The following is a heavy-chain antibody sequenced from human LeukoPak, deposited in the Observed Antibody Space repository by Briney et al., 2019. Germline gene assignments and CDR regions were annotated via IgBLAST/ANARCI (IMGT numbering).Heavy chain of an antibody. Sequence: ASVKVSCKASGYTFTNYGISWVRQAPGQGLEWMGWISANNGDIHPAQKFQGRVTMTTDTSTTTAYMELRSLRSDDTAVYYCVKDYNYVIDYWGQGTLVTVSS. CDR1: GYTFTNYG. D-gene: IGHD5-24*01. CDR2: ISANNGDI. CDR3: VKDYNYVIDY. J-gene: IGHJ4*02. V-gene: IGHV1-18*01.